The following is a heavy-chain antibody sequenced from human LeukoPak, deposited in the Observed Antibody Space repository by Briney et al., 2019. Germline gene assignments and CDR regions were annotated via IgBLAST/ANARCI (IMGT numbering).Heavy chain of an antibody. V-gene: IGHV4-34*01. CDR2: INHSGST. J-gene: IGHJ6*03. Sequence: SETLSLTCAVYGGSFSGYYWSWIRQPPGKGLEWIGEINHSGSTNYNPSLKSRVTISVDTSKNQFSLKLSSVTAADTAVYYCARGWDDFWSGYHPSYYYYMDVWGKGTTVTVSS. CDR3: ARGWDDFWSGYHPSYYYYMDV. CDR1: GGSFSGYY. D-gene: IGHD3-3*01.